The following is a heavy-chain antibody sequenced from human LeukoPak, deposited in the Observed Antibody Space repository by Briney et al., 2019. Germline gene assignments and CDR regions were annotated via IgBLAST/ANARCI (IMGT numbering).Heavy chain of an antibody. Sequence: GGSLRLSCAASGFTFSSYEMNWVRQAPGKGLEWVSYISSSGSTIYYADSVKGRFTISRDNAKNSLYPQMNSLRAEDTAVYYCARHRVGIAADYWGQGTLVTVSS. CDR1: GFTFSSYE. J-gene: IGHJ4*02. CDR2: ISSSGSTI. V-gene: IGHV3-48*03. CDR3: ARHRVGIAADY. D-gene: IGHD6-13*01.